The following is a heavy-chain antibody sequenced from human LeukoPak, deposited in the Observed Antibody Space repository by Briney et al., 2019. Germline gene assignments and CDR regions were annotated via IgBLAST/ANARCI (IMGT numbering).Heavy chain of an antibody. J-gene: IGHJ6*04. CDR2: LSGSGASS. CDR3: AKVPPSIAAAGTSSVV. V-gene: IGHV3-23*01. D-gene: IGHD6-13*01. Sequence: GGSLRLSCAASGFTFSSMAMSWVRQAPGKGLEGGSALSGSGASSDYADSVKGRITISRDNSKNSLYLQMNSLRAEDTAVYYCAKVPPSIAAAGTSSVVWGKGTTVTVSS. CDR1: GFTFSSMA.